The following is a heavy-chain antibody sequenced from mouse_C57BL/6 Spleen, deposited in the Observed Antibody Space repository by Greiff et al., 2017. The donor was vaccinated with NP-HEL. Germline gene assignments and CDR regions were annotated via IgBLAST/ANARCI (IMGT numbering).Heavy chain of an antibody. V-gene: IGHV5-4*03. J-gene: IGHJ3*01. CDR2: ISDGGSYT. D-gene: IGHD4-1*01. CDR3: ARGKANWDFAY. Sequence: EVKVVESGGGLVKPGGSLKLSCAASGFTFSSYAMSWVRQTPEKRLEWVATISDGGSYTYYPDNVKGRFTISRDNAKNNLYLQMSHLKSEDTAMYYCARGKANWDFAYWGQGTLVTVSA. CDR1: GFTFSSYA.